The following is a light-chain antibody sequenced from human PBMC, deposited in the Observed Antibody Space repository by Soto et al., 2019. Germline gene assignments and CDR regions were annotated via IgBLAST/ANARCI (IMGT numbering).Light chain of an antibody. J-gene: IGKJ4*01. CDR1: QSVGSD. Sequence: EIVMTQSPATLSASPGERATLSCRASQSVGSDLAWYRQKPGQAPRLLMYAASNRATGIPDRFSGSGSGTAFTLTITRLEPEDIAVYYCQYYGTSVFIFGGGTKVDIK. CDR3: QYYGTSVFI. V-gene: IGKV3-20*01. CDR2: AAS.